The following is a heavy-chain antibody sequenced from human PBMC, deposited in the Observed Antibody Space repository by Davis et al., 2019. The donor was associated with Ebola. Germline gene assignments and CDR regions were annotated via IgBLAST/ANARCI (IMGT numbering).Heavy chain of an antibody. V-gene: IGHV3-11*01. J-gene: IGHJ6*04. D-gene: IGHD5-18*01. CDR1: GFSFSDYY. CDR2: ISSSGSTI. Sequence: GGSLRLSCAASGFSFSDYYMNWIRQAPGKGLEWVSYISSSGSTIYYADSVKGRFTISRDNAKNSLYLQMNSLRAEDTAVYYCARDKLQLWSDYYYYYGMDVWGKGTTVTVSS. CDR3: ARDKLQLWSDYYYYYGMDV.